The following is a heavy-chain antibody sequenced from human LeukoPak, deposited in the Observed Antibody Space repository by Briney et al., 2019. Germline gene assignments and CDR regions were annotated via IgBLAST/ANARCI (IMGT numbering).Heavy chain of an antibody. Sequence: GRSLRLSCAASGFTFSSYAMHWVRQAPGKGLEWVAVISYDGSKKYYADSVKGRFTISRDNSKNTLYLQMNSLRAEDTAVYYCARSSSSLDFDYWGQGTLVTVSS. J-gene: IGHJ4*02. V-gene: IGHV3-30-3*01. D-gene: IGHD6-6*01. CDR2: ISYDGSKK. CDR3: ARSSSSLDFDY. CDR1: GFTFSSYA.